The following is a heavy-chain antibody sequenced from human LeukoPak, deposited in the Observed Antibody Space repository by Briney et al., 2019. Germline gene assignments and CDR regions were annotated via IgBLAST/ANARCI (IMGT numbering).Heavy chain of an antibody. CDR1: GGSVSSGSYY. CDR3: ARDRVRGSSNPYFDY. CDR2: IYYSGST. J-gene: IGHJ4*02. D-gene: IGHD1-26*01. Sequence: SETLSLTCTVSGGSVSSGSYYWSWIRQPPGKGLEWIGYIYYSGSTNYNPSLKSRVTISIDTSKNQFSLKLSSVIAADTAVYYCARDRVRGSSNPYFDYWGQGTLVTVSS. V-gene: IGHV4-61*01.